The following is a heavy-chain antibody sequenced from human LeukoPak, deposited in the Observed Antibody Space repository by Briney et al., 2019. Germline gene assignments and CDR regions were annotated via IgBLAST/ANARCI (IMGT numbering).Heavy chain of an antibody. D-gene: IGHD3-3*01. Sequence: ASVKVSCKASGYTFTSLYMHWVRQAPGQGLEWMGIINPSGGRASYAQKFQGRVTMTRDTSTSTVYMELSRLRSDDTAVYYCARTYYDFSSFDYWGQGTLVTVSS. J-gene: IGHJ4*02. CDR1: GYTFTSLY. CDR3: ARTYYDFSSFDY. CDR2: INPSGGRA. V-gene: IGHV1-46*01.